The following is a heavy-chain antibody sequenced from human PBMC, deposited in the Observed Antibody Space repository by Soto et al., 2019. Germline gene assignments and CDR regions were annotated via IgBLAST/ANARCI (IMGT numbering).Heavy chain of an antibody. D-gene: IGHD2-15*01. CDR3: ERRFSLGYCSGGDSCYYYYYYMDV. J-gene: IGHJ6*03. CDR2: IYYSGST. V-gene: IGHV4-59*08. Sequence: SETLSLTCNVSGDSISTYYWNWIRQSPGKGLEWIGYIYYSGSTNYNPSLKSRVTISVDTSKNQLSMKLSSVTAADTAVYYSERRFSLGYCSGGDSCYYYYYYMDVWGRGAPVTVSS. CDR1: GDSISTYY.